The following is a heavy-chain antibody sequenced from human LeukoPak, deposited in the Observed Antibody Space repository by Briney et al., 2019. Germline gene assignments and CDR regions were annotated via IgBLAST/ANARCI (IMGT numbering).Heavy chain of an antibody. J-gene: IGHJ3*02. V-gene: IGHV4-59*01. CDR3: ARYPVDTTPNAFDI. D-gene: IGHD2-15*01. CDR2: IYYSGST. CDR1: GGSISSYY. Sequence: SETLSLTCTVSGGSISSYYWSWIRQPPGKGLEWIGYIYYSGSTNYNPSLKSRVTISVDTSKNQFSLKLSSVTAADTAVYYCARYPVDTTPNAFDIWGQGTMVTVSS.